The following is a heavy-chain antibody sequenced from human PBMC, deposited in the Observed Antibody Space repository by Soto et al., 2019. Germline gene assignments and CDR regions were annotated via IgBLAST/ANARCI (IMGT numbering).Heavy chain of an antibody. Sequence: PSETLSLTCTVSGGSISSGDYYWSWIRQPPGKGLEWIGYISSSGSTYYNPSLKSRVTISADTSNNQFSLKLDSVTATDTAVYYCARDPGEECSGYSCYRPYYFDFWGQGNLVTVSS. CDR2: ISSSGST. CDR1: GGSISSGDYY. D-gene: IGHD2-15*01. CDR3: ARDPGEECSGYSCYRPYYFDF. J-gene: IGHJ4*02. V-gene: IGHV4-30-4*01.